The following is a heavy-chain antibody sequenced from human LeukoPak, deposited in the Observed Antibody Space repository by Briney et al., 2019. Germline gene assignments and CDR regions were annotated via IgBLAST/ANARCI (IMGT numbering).Heavy chain of an antibody. J-gene: IGHJ4*02. V-gene: IGHV3-30*18. Sequence: AGGSLRLSCAASGLTVSSNYMSWVRQAPGKGLEWVAVISYDGSNQYYADSVKGRFTISRDNSKNTLFLQMNSQRAEDTAVYYCAKDWGLYRAATATEGLDYWGQGALVTVSS. CDR2: ISYDGSNQ. CDR1: GLTVSSNY. D-gene: IGHD6-13*01. CDR3: AKDWGLYRAATATEGLDY.